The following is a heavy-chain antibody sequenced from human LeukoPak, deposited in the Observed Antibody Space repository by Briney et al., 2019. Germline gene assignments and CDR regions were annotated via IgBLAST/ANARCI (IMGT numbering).Heavy chain of an antibody. CDR2: IYSGGST. D-gene: IGHD3-3*01. Sequence: GGSLRLSCAASGFTVSSNYMSWVRQAPGKGLEWVSVIYSGGSTYYADSVKGRFTISRDNSKNTLYLQMNSLRAEDTAVYYCARAPYDFWSGYHDAVDIWGQGTMVTVSS. CDR3: ARAPYDFWSGYHDAVDI. V-gene: IGHV3-53*01. CDR1: GFTVSSNY. J-gene: IGHJ3*02.